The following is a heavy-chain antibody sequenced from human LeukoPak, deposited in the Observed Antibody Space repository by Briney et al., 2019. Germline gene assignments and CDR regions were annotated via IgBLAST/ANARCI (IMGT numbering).Heavy chain of an antibody. J-gene: IGHJ3*02. Sequence: SETLSLTCSVSGGSISTSNYYWVWIRQSPEKGLEWIGSIFHNGNAFYSPSLQSRVTMSLDTSKNQFSLKLTSVTAADTAVYYCARGPYKYDGSGAFDIWGQGTMVTVSS. CDR1: GGSISTSNYY. D-gene: IGHD3-22*01. V-gene: IGHV4-39*07. CDR3: ARGPYKYDGSGAFDI. CDR2: IFHNGNA.